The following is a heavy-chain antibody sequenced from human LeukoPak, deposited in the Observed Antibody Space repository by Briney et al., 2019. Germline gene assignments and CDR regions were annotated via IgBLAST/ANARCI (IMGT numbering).Heavy chain of an antibody. CDR1: GFTLSGYE. CDR3: AKEGDNTGYRYFDD. Sequence: GGSLRLSCAASGFTLSGYEMNWVRQAPGKGLEWVSSISSRGSSMYYVDSVKGRFTISRDNAKNSLYLQMNSLRAEDTAVYYCAKEGDNTGYRYFDDWGQGTLVTVSS. D-gene: IGHD3-22*01. V-gene: IGHV3-48*03. CDR2: ISSRGSSM. J-gene: IGHJ4*02.